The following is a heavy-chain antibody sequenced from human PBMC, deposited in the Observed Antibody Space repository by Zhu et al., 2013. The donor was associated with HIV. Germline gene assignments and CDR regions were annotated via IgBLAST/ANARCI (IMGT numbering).Heavy chain of an antibody. V-gene: IGHV1-18*01. CDR1: GYTFTNYG. D-gene: IGHD6-6*01. J-gene: IGHJ3*01. CDR2: ISAYTGNT. CDR3: TRVLGEGSSSFDAFDL. Sequence: QVQVVQSGAEVKKPGASVKVSCKASGYTFTNYGITWVRQAPGQGLEWLAWISAYTGNTASAQKFQGRVTMTTDTSTSTVYMELRSLRSDDRAVYYCTRVLGEGSSSFDAFDLWGQGTVVTVSS.